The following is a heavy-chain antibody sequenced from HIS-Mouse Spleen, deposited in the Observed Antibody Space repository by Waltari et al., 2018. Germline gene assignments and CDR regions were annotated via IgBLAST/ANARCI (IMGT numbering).Heavy chain of an antibody. Sequence: QLQLQESGPGLGKPSETLSLTCTVSGVSISSSSYYWGWIRQPPGKGLEWIGSIYYSGSTYYNPSLKSRVTISVDTSKNQFSLKLSSVTAADTAVYYCAREIPYSSSWYDWYFDLWGRGTLVTVSS. CDR3: AREIPYSSSWYDWYFDL. V-gene: IGHV4-39*07. CDR2: IYYSGST. CDR1: GVSISSSSYY. D-gene: IGHD6-13*01. J-gene: IGHJ2*01.